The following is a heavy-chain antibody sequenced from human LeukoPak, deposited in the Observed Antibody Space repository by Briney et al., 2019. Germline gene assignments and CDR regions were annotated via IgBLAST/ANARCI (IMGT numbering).Heavy chain of an antibody. CDR2: ISDDGSGK. Sequence: QPGRSLRLSCAASGFTFSNYAMHWVRQAPGKGLEWVAAISDDGSGKFYSDSVKGRFAISRDNSKNTLYLQMNSLRADDTAVYCCVLGHYGGFFDYWGQGTLVTVSS. CDR3: VLGHYGGFFDY. J-gene: IGHJ4*02. D-gene: IGHD4-23*01. V-gene: IGHV3-30*09. CDR1: GFTFSNYA.